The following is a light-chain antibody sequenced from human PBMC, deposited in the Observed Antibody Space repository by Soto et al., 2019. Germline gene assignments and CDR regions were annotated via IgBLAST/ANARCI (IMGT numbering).Light chain of an antibody. Sequence: DIVMTQSPDSLAVSLGERATINCKSSQSVLYSSNNKNYLAWYQQRPGQPPKLLIYWASTRESGVPDRFSGSGSATYFTLTITSLQAEDVAVYYGQQYESTPPTCGQGTKLEIK. CDR3: QQYESTPPT. CDR2: WAS. V-gene: IGKV4-1*01. CDR1: QSVLYSSNNKNY. J-gene: IGKJ2*01.